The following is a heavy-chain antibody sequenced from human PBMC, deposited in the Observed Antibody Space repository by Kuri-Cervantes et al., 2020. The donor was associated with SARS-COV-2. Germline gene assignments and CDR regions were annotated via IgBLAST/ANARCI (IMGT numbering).Heavy chain of an antibody. CDR1: GYIFSDYY. CDR3: ARGNGDWGLDY. J-gene: IGHJ4*02. Sequence: ASVKVSCKASGYIFSDYYIHWVRQAPGQGPEWMGWISPNSGATNYAPNFQGRVTMTRDTSISTVYMEMNRLTSGDTAVYYCARGNGDWGLDYWGQGTLVTVSS. V-gene: IGHV1-2*02. CDR2: ISPNSGAT. D-gene: IGHD7-27*01.